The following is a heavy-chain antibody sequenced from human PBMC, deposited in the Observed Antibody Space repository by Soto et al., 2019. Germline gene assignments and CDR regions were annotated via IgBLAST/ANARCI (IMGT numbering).Heavy chain of an antibody. CDR3: ARQDSYYYYGMDV. D-gene: IGHD2-15*01. Sequence: GESLKISCKGSGYSFTSYWIGWVRQMPGKGPEWMGIIYPGDSDTRYSPSFQGQVTISADKSISTAYLQWSSLKASDTAMYYCARQDSYYYYGMDVWGQGTTVTVSS. V-gene: IGHV5-51*01. J-gene: IGHJ6*02. CDR2: IYPGDSDT. CDR1: GYSFTSYW.